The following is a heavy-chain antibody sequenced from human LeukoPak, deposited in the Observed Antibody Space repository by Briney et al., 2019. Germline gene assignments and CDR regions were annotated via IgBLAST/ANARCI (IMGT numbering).Heavy chain of an antibody. CDR3: ARVGYRYSYEMYYFDY. CDR1: GGTFSSYA. D-gene: IGHD3-16*02. V-gene: IGHV1-69*04. Sequence: GASVKVSCKASGGTFSSYAISWVRQAPGQGLEWMGRIIPILGIANYAQRFQGRVTITADKSTSTAYMELSRLRSDDTAVYYCARVGYRYSYEMYYFDYWGQGTLVTVSS. J-gene: IGHJ4*02. CDR2: IIPILGIA.